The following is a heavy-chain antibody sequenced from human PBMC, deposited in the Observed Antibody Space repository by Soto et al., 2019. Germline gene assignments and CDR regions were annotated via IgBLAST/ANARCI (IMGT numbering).Heavy chain of an antibody. J-gene: IGHJ6*02. CDR1: GYSFASYW. CDR2: IYPGDSDT. V-gene: IGHV5-51*01. D-gene: IGHD6-6*01. CDR3: ARNRSFNLGFYYAGMDV. Sequence: GESLKISCQGSGYSFASYWIGWVRQMPGKDLEWMGIIYPGDSDTRYSPSFQGQVTISADKSLRTAYLQWTSLKASDTALYYCARNRSFNLGFYYAGMDVWGQGPTVTVSS.